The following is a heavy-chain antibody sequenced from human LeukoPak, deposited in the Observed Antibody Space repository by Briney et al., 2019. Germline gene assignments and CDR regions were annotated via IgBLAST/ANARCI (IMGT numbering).Heavy chain of an antibody. J-gene: IGHJ3*02. D-gene: IGHD2-8*01. CDR3: ARVRPTNDAFDI. Sequence: ASVKVSCKASGYTFTGYYMHWVRQAPGQGLEWMGWINPNSGGTNYAQSFQGRVTVTRNTSISAAYMELSRLRSDDTAVYYCARVRPTNDAFDIWGQGTMVTVSS. V-gene: IGHV1-2*02. CDR1: GYTFTGYY. CDR2: INPNSGGT.